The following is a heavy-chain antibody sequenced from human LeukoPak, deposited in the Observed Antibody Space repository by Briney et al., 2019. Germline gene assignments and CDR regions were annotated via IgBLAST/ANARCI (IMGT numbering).Heavy chain of an antibody. J-gene: IGHJ4*02. V-gene: IGHV3-13*04. D-gene: IGHD6-19*01. CDR2: IGSAGDT. CDR3: AKPCGNGWYYFDY. CDR1: GFTFSSYG. Sequence: PGGSLRLSCAASGFTFSSYGMHWVRQVIGKGLEWVSAIGSAGDTYYPGSVRGRFTISREDAKNSLYLQMNSLRAEDTAVYYCAKPCGNGWYYFDYWGQGTLVTVSS.